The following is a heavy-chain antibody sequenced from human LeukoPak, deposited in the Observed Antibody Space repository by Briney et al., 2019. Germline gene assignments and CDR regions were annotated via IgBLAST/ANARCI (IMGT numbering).Heavy chain of an antibody. CDR1: GGTFTSYD. CDR3: ARAPRYSSSWFDY. CDR2: MNPNSGNT. D-gene: IGHD6-13*01. V-gene: IGHV1-8*01. Sequence: ASVKVSCKASGGTFTSYDINWVRQATGQGLEWVGWMNPNSGNTGYAQKFQGRVTMTRNTSISTAYMELSSLRSEDTAVYYCARAPRYSSSWFDYWGQGTLVTVSS. J-gene: IGHJ4*02.